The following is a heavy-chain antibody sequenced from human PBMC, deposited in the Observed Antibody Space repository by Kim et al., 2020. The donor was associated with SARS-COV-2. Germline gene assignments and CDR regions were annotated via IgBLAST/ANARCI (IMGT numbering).Heavy chain of an antibody. J-gene: IGHJ4*02. CDR3: AYGSGSYTGGY. V-gene: IGHV3-72*01. Sequence: GGSLRLSCSASGFTFSDHYMDWVRQAPGKGLEWVGRTRNKANSYTTEYAASVKGRFTISRDDSKNSLYLQMNSLKTEDTAVYYCAYGSGSYTGGYWGQGTLVTVSS. CDR2: TRNKANSYTT. D-gene: IGHD3-10*01. CDR1: GFTFSDHY.